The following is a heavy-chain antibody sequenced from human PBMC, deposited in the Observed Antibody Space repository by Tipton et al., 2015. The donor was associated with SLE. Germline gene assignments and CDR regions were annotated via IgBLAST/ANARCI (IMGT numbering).Heavy chain of an antibody. D-gene: IGHD2/OR15-2a*01. V-gene: IGHV4-38-2*01. CDR1: GYSISRGYY. J-gene: IGHJ2*01. CDR3: ARAPQEYSLGSLYWYFDL. Sequence: TLSLTCAVSGYSISRGYYWGWIRQPPGKGLEWIGSIYHSGSTYYNPSLRSRVTISVDTSKNQFSLKLSSVTAADTAVYYCARAPQEYSLGSLYWYFDLWGRGTLVTVSS. CDR2: IYHSGST.